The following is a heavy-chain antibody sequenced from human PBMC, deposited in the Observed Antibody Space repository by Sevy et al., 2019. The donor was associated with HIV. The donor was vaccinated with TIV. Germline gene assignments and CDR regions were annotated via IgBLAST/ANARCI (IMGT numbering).Heavy chain of an antibody. J-gene: IGHJ6*02. CDR2: ISSSTSYI. CDR1: GFTVSSNT. V-gene: IGHV3-21*01. CDR3: ARDVASTMSYYYGMDV. D-gene: IGHD5-12*01. Sequence: GGSLRLSCAASGFTVSSNTMNWVRQAPGKGLEWVSSISSSTSYIYYADSVKGRFTLSRDNAKNSLYLQMNSLRVEDTAVYYCARDVASTMSYYYGMDVWGQGTTVTVSS.